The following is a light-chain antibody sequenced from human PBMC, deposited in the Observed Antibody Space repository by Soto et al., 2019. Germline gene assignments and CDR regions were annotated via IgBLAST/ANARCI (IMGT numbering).Light chain of an antibody. CDR3: QSYDSSLSVI. CDR1: SSNIGAGYD. V-gene: IGLV1-40*01. J-gene: IGLJ2*01. Sequence: QSVLTQPPSVSGAPGQTITISCTGDSSNIGAGYDVHWYQQLPGTAPKLLIYVNINRPSGVPDRFSASRSDSSASLAITGLQAEDEADYYCQSYDSSLSVIFGGGTKLIVL. CDR2: VNI.